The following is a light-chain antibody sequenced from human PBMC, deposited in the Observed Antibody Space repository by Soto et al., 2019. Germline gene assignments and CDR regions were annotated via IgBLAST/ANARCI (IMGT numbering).Light chain of an antibody. CDR3: QQADSFPLT. CDR1: QGISSW. J-gene: IGKJ4*01. V-gene: IGKV1-12*01. CDR2: GAS. Sequence: DIEMTQSPSSVSASIRDTVTITGRASQGISSWLAWYQQKPGKAPKLLIYGASSLESGVPSRFSGSGSGTDFTLTINSLQPEDFATYYCQQADSFPLTFGGGTKVDI.